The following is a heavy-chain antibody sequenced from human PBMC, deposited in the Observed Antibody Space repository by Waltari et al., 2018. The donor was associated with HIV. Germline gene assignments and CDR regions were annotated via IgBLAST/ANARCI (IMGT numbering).Heavy chain of an antibody. D-gene: IGHD6-6*01. J-gene: IGHJ6*02. CDR1: GGSFSGYY. CDR2: INHSGST. CDR3: ARGLRVAARQGYYYYGMDV. V-gene: IGHV4-34*01. Sequence: QVQLQQWGAGLLKPSETLSLTCAVYGGSFSGYYWSWIRQPPGKGLEWIGEINHSGSTNYNPSLKSRVTISVDTSKNQFSLKLSSVTAADTAVYYCARGLRVAARQGYYYYGMDVWGQGTTVTVSS.